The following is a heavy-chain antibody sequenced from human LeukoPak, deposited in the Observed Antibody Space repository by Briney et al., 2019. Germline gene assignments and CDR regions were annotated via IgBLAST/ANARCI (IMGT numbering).Heavy chain of an antibody. CDR1: GFTFSTYT. Sequence: GGSLRLSCAASGFTFSTYTMHWVRQAPGKGLEWVALIRHDGGDKFYADSVKGRFTVSRDNSKNTLYLQMSSLGAEDTAVYFCAREENWNYALTWGRGTLVTVSS. CDR2: IRHDGGDK. V-gene: IGHV3-33*01. CDR3: AREENWNYALT. J-gene: IGHJ4*02. D-gene: IGHD1-7*01.